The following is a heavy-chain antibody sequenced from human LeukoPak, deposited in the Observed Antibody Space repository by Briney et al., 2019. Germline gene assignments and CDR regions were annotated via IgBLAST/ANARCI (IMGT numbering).Heavy chain of an antibody. CDR2: IYYSGST. D-gene: IGHD3-9*01. Sequence: SQTLSLTCTVSGGSISSGGYYWSWIRQHPGKGLEWIGYIYYSGSTYYNPSLKSRVTISVDTSKNQFSLKLSSVTAADTAVYYCARGGPSYDILTGYYPNYFDYWGQGTLVTVSS. V-gene: IGHV4-30-4*08. J-gene: IGHJ4*02. CDR1: GGSISSGGYY. CDR3: ARGGPSYDILTGYYPNYFDY.